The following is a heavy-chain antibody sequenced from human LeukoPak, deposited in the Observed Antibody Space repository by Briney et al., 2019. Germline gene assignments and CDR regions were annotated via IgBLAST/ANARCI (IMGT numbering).Heavy chain of an antibody. J-gene: IGHJ4*02. CDR3: ATGGTVVTAIPPAFDY. CDR1: GYTLTELS. V-gene: IGHV1-24*01. CDR2: FDPEDGET. Sequence: ASVKVSCKVSGYTLTELSMHWVRQAPGKGLEWMGGFDPEDGETIYAQKFQGRVTMTEDTSTDTAYMELSSLRSEDTAVYYCATGGTVVTAIPPAFDYWGQGTLVTVSS. D-gene: IGHD2-21*02.